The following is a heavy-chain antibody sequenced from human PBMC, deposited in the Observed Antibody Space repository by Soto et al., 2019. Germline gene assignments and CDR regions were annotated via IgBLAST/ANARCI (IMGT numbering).Heavy chain of an antibody. CDR1: DDSIGPYY. CDR3: AREVVGNTWPGIFDS. J-gene: IGHJ4*02. Sequence: QEQLRESGPGLVKPSETLSLTCSISDDSIGPYYWTWIRQTPRKELQWIGYVYTSGSTKYNSSLKSRVTISLDASNSQFSLTMRSVTAADTGVYYCAREVVGNTWPGIFDSWGRGTLVVVSS. V-gene: IGHV4-4*08. CDR2: VYTSGST.